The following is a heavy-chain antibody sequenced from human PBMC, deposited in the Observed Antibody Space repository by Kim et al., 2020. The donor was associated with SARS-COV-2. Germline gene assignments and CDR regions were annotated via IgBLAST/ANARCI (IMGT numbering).Heavy chain of an antibody. CDR1: GGSISSYY. CDR3: ARGQYCSGGSCYRPYYYYGMDV. J-gene: IGHJ6*02. D-gene: IGHD2-15*01. Sequence: SETLSLTCTVSGGSISSYYWSWIRQPPGKGLEWIGYIYYSGSTNYNPSLKSRVTISVDTSKNQFSLKLSSVTAADTAVYYCARGQYCSGGSCYRPYYYYGMDVWGQGTTVTVSS. V-gene: IGHV4-59*01. CDR2: IYYSGST.